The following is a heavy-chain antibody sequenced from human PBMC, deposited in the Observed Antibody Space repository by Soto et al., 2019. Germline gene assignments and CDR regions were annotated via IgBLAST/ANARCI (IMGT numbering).Heavy chain of an antibody. D-gene: IGHD3-9*01. J-gene: IGHJ5*02. CDR2: IVPIFGTA. V-gene: IGHV1-69*13. CDR1: GGTFSSYA. Sequence: ASVKVSCKASGGTFSSYAISWVRQAPGQGLEWMGGIVPIFGTANYAQKFQGRVTITAEESTGTAYMELSSLRSEDTAVYYCARDGGFDRPGLFDPCGQGTLVTVSS. CDR3: ARDGGFDRPGLFDP.